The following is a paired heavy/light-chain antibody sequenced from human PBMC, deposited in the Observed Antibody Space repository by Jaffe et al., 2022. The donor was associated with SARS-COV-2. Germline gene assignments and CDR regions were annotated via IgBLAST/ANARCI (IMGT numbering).Heavy chain of an antibody. J-gene: IGHJ1*01. CDR3: ATERAVNYYDSSAGYFQH. V-gene: IGHV4-38-2*02. D-gene: IGHD3-22*01. Sequence: QLQLQESGPGLVKPSETLSLTCSVSGYSISSGYYWAWIRQPPGRGLEWIASISHGVSTYYNPSLKSRVTISVDTSKNQLSLRLTSVTAADTAVYSCATERAVNYYDSSAGYFQHWGQGTLVTVSS. CDR1: GYSISSGYY. CDR2: ISHGVST.
Light chain of an antibody. Sequence: EIVLTQSPGTLSLSPGERATLSCRANQGVSSNYVAWYQQKPGQGPRLLIYGASSRATGIPDRFSGSGSGTDFTLTISRLEPEDFAVYYCQQYGSSPRTFGQGTKVEIK. CDR3: QQYGSSPRT. J-gene: IGKJ1*01. V-gene: IGKV3-20*01. CDR2: GAS. CDR1: QGVSSNY.